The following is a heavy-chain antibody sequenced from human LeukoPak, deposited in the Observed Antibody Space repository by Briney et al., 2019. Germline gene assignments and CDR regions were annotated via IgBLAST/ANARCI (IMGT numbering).Heavy chain of an antibody. CDR3: ARAVDTAMVPFDY. V-gene: IGHV3-30-3*01. D-gene: IGHD5-18*01. CDR1: GFTFSSYW. Sequence: PGGSLRLSCAASGFTFSSYWMTWVRQAPGKGLEWVAVISYDGSNKYYADSVKGRFTISRDNSKNTLYLQMNSLRAEDTAVYYCARAVDTAMVPFDYWGQGTLVTVSS. J-gene: IGHJ4*02. CDR2: ISYDGSNK.